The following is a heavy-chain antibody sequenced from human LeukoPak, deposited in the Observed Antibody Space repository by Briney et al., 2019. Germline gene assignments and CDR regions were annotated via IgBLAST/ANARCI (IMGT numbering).Heavy chain of an antibody. CDR3: ARGFTMIVAVNDFGMDV. V-gene: IGHV3-33*01. Sequence: GGSLRLSCAASGFTFSSYGMHWVRQAPGKGLEWVAVIWYDGSNKYYADSVKGRFTISRDNSKNTLYLQMNSLRAEDTAVYYCARGFTMIVAVNDFGMDVWGQGTTVTVSS. CDR2: IWYDGSNK. J-gene: IGHJ6*02. D-gene: IGHD3-22*01. CDR1: GFTFSSYG.